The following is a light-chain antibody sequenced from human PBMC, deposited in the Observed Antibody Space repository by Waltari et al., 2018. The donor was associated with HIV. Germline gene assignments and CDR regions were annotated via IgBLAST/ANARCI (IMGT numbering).Light chain of an antibody. CDR2: WAS. CDR1: QSLLYSSNNKNH. CDR3: QQYLGLPPT. V-gene: IGKV4-1*01. J-gene: IGKJ4*01. Sequence: IAMNQSPDSLAVSLGERATINCKSSQSLLYSSNNKNHLAWYQQKPGQPPKLLVYWASTRESGVPDRFSGSGSGTDFTLTIRSLQAEDVAIYYCQQYLGLPPTFGGGTRVEI.